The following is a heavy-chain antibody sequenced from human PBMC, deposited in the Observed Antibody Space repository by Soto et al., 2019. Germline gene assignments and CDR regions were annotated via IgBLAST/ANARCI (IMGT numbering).Heavy chain of an antibody. D-gene: IGHD3-16*01. V-gene: IGHV3-48*01. CDR3: TRQRFTALETGDY. CDR1: GFTFSSYG. J-gene: IGHJ4*02. Sequence: GGSLRLSCAASGFTFSSYGMNWVRQAPGKGLEWVSYISSGSITIYYADSVKGRFTISRDNAKNSLYLQMNSLRAEDTAVYYCTRQRFTALETGDYLGQGTLVTVSS. CDR2: ISSGSITI.